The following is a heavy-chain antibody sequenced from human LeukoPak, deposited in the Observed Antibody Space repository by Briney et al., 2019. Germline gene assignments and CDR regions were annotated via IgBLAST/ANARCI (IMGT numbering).Heavy chain of an antibody. CDR3: ARDMASLYGDFGFDY. CDR1: GYTFTSYD. V-gene: IGHV1-2*02. Sequence: ASVKVSCKASGYTFTSYDINWVRQATGQGLEWMGWINPNSGGTNYAQKFQGRVTMTRDTSISTAYMELSRLRSDDTAVYYCARDMASLYGDFGFDYWGQGTLVTVSS. CDR2: INPNSGGT. J-gene: IGHJ4*02. D-gene: IGHD4-17*01.